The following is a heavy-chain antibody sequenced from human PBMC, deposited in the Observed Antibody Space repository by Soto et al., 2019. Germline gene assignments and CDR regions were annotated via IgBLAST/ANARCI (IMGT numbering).Heavy chain of an antibody. J-gene: IGHJ1*01. CDR3: ARRSGPLFQH. CDR2: IYSGGST. Sequence: GGSLRISCAASGFTVSSTYMSWVRQAPGKGLEWVSVIYSGGSTYYADSAKGRFTIYRDNSNNTLYLQMNSLRAEATAEYYCARRSGPLFQHWGQSTLVTVSS. V-gene: IGHV3-66*01. CDR1: GFTVSSTY. D-gene: IGHD2-15*01.